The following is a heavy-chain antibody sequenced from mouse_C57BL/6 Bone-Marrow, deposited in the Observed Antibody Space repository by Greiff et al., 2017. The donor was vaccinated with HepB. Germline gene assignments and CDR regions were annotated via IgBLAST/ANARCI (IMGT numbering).Heavy chain of an antibody. V-gene: IGHV1-72*01. CDR1: GYTFTSYW. CDR2: IDPSSGGT. CDR3: AREGYYGSSPLAY. J-gene: IGHJ3*01. Sequence: QVQLQQPGAELVKPGASVKLSCKASGYTFTSYWMHWVKQRPGRGLEWIGRIDPSSGGTKYNEKFKSKATLTVDKPSSTAYMQLSSLTSEDSAVYYCAREGYYGSSPLAYWGQGTLVTV. D-gene: IGHD1-1*01.